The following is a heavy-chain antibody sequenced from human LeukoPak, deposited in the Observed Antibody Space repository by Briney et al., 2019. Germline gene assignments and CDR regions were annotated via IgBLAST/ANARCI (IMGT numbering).Heavy chain of an antibody. Sequence: GGSLRLSCAAPGFTFSSYAMSWVRQAPGKGLEWVAVIWYDGSNKYYADSVKGRFTLSRDNSKKTLYLQMNSLRAEDTAVYYCAKRNSGNYFDDWGQGSLVTVSS. CDR2: IWYDGSNK. CDR3: AKRNSGNYFDD. J-gene: IGHJ4*02. CDR1: GFTFSSYA. D-gene: IGHD1-26*01. V-gene: IGHV3-33*06.